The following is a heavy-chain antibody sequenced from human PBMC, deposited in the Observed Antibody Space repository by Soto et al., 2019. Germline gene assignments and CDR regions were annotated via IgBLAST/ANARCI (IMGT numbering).Heavy chain of an antibody. CDR1: GGSISSSSYY. CDR2: IYYSGST. J-gene: IGHJ4*02. Sequence: SETLSLTCTVSGGSISSSSYYWGWIRQPPGKGLEWIGSIYYSGSTYYNPSLKSRVTISVDTSKNHFSLKLSSVTAADTAVYYCARQGGELGNFDYWGQGTLVTVSS. D-gene: IGHD7-27*01. V-gene: IGHV4-39*01. CDR3: ARQGGELGNFDY.